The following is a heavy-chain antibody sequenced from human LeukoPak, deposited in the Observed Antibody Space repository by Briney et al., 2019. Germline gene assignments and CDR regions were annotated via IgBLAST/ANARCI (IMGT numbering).Heavy chain of an antibody. D-gene: IGHD6-25*01. J-gene: IGHJ4*02. CDR2: IIPIFGTA. CDR1: GGTFSSYA. CDR3: ARGSHMYSSGWTIDY. V-gene: IGHV1-69*05. Sequence: SVKVSCKASGGTFSSYAISWVRQAPGQGLEWMGRIIPIFGTANYAQKFQGRVTITTDESTSTAYMELSSLRSEDTAVYYCARGSHMYSSGWTIDYWGQGTLVTVSS.